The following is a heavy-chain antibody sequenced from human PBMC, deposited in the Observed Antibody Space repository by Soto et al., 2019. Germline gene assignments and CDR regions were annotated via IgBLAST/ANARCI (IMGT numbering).Heavy chain of an antibody. J-gene: IGHJ4*02. Sequence: ASVKVSCKASGYTFTSYGISWVRQAPGQGLEWMGWISAYNGNTNYAQKLQGRVTMTTDTSTSTAYMELRSLRSDDTAVYYCARDWREEKWELRLAQGWDYWGQGTLVTVSS. V-gene: IGHV1-18*01. CDR2: ISAYNGNT. D-gene: IGHD1-26*01. CDR1: GYTFTSYG. CDR3: ARDWREEKWELRLAQGWDY.